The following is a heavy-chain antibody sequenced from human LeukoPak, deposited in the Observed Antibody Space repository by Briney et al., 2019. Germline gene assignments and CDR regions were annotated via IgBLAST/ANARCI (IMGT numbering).Heavy chain of an antibody. CDR2: IDPSDSYT. V-gene: IGHV5-10-1*01. J-gene: IGHJ3*01. D-gene: IGHD7-27*01. CDR3: ARRITGLADLDACHF. CDR1: GYTFTTYY. Sequence: GESLKISCKGSGYTFTTYYINWVRHTPGKGLEWMGRIDPSDSYTQYSPSFEGHVTFSADKSINTVYLRCDSPRPSDTAIYYRARRITGLADLDACHFWGLGTMGTVSS.